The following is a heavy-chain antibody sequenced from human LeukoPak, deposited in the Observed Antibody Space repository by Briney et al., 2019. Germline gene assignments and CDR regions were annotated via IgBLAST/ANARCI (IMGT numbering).Heavy chain of an antibody. J-gene: IGHJ4*02. CDR3: ARPQERDGYNLGE. Sequence: SETLSLTCTVSGGSINSYYWSWIRQPPGKGLEWIGTMYHSGSTYYNPSLKSRVTISVDTSKNQFSLKLSSVTAADTAMYYCARPQERDGYNLGEWGQGTLVTVSS. CDR2: MYHSGST. CDR1: GGSINSYY. V-gene: IGHV4-59*04. D-gene: IGHD5-24*01.